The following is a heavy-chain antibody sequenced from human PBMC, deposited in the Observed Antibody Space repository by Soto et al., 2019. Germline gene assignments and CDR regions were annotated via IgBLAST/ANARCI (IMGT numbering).Heavy chain of an antibody. V-gene: IGHV4-30-4*01. Sequence: VQLQESGPGLVKPSQTLSLTCTVSGDSITSGDYYWSWIRQPPGKGLEWIGSIYYSGNTNYNPSRTSRVCMSVDTSKNQFSRKLTSVTAADTAVYYCASFVGLLWGGVSPAESWGSYYFDNWGQGTLVTVSS. CDR1: GDSITSGDYY. CDR3: ASFVGLLWGGVSPAESWGSYYFDN. CDR2: IYYSGNT. J-gene: IGHJ4*02. D-gene: IGHD2-8*01.